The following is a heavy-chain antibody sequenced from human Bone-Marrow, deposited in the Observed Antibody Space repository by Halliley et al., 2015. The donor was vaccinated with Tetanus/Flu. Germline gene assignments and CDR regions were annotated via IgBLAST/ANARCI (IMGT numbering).Heavy chain of an antibody. Sequence: LGWIGEIHHRGSTNYNPALRSRVSISVDKSKNQSFLRVYSGTAADTAVYYCAREGTGGYNLGSWGPGTLVTVSS. D-gene: IGHD1-1*01. CDR3: AREGTGGYNLGS. CDR2: IHHRGST. V-gene: IGHV4-4*02. J-gene: IGHJ4*02.